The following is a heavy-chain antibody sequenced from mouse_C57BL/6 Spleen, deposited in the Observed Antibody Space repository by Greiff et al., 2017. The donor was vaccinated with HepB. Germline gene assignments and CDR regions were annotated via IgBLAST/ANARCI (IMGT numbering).Heavy chain of an antibody. D-gene: IGHD2-3*01. CDR3: TRWLLPCYYAMDY. Sequence: EVQRVESGTVLARPGASVKMSCKTSGYTFTSYWMHWVKQRPGQGLEWIGAIYPGNSDTSYNQKFKGKAKLTAVTYASTAYMELSSLTNEDSAVYYYTRWLLPCYYAMDYWGQGTSVTVSS. CDR1: GYTFTSYW. V-gene: IGHV1-5*01. J-gene: IGHJ4*01. CDR2: IYPGNSDT.